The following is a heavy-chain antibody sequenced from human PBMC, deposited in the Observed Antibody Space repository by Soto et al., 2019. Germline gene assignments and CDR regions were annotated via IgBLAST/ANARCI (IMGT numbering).Heavy chain of an antibody. CDR1: GGSICSYY. Sequence: SETLSLTCTVSGGSICSYYWSWIRQPPGKGLEWIGYIYYSGSTNYNPSLKSRVTISVDTSKNQFSLKLSSVTAADTAVYYCARRRGRYCSGGSCYHDAFDIWGQGTMVTVSS. D-gene: IGHD2-15*01. CDR2: IYYSGST. CDR3: ARRRGRYCSGGSCYHDAFDI. J-gene: IGHJ3*02. V-gene: IGHV4-59*01.